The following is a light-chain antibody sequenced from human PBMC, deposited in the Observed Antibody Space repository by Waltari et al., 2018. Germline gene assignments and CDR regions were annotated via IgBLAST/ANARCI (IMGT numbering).Light chain of an antibody. CDR2: WAS. CDR1: QSVLYSSNNKNY. Sequence: DIVMTQSPDSLAVSLGERATINCKSSQSVLYSSNNKNYLAWYQQKAGQPPKLIIYWASTRESGVPERFSGSGSGTDFTLTISSLQAEDVAVYYCQQHYGTPRTFGQGTKLEIK. CDR3: QQHYGTPRT. J-gene: IGKJ2*01. V-gene: IGKV4-1*01.